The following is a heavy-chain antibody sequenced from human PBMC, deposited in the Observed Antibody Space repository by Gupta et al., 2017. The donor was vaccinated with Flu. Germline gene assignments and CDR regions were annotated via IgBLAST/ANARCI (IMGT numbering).Heavy chain of an antibody. CDR3: ARDLLRYLDY. D-gene: IGHD1/OR15-1a*01. Sequence: EVQLVESGGGLVKPGGSLRVSCAASGFNFSYYDMNWVRQAPGKGLEWVSSISRSGSHIYYADSVKGRFTIFRDNTNNSLYLQMNSLRAEDTAVYYCARDLLRYLDYWGQGTLVTVSS. CDR2: ISRSGSHI. J-gene: IGHJ4*02. CDR1: GFNFSYYD. V-gene: IGHV3-21*02.